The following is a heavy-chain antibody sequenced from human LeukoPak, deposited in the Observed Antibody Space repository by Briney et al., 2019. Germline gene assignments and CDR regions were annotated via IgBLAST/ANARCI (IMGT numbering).Heavy chain of an antibody. J-gene: IGHJ4*02. CDR1: GFNFAGFW. CDR3: AKNSGLHDL. Sequence: GGSLRLSCAASGFNFAGFWMTWIRQAPGRGPEWVANINLAGSETYYLDSVKGRFAISRDNAKNSLYLQMDSLRAEDTALYYCAKNSGLHDLWGQGTLVTVSS. D-gene: IGHD5-12*01. CDR2: INLAGSET. V-gene: IGHV3-7*01.